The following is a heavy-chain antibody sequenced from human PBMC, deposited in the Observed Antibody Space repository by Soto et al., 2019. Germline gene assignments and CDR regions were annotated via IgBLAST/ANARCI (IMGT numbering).Heavy chain of an antibody. CDR3: AKFDYGDYVGWFDP. J-gene: IGHJ5*02. CDR1: GGTVSNHA. Sequence: QEELVQSAAEVKKPGSSVKVSCKASGGTVSNHAISWVRQAPGQGLEWMGGIIPIFGTPDYAQKFQGRVTITADTSTDTVYMELRSLRSEDTAVYYCAKFDYGDYVGWFDPLGQGTLVTVSS. V-gene: IGHV1-69*06. CDR2: IIPIFGTP. D-gene: IGHD4-17*01.